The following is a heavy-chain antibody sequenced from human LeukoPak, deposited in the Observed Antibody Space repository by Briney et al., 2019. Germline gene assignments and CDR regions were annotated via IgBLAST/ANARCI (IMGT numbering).Heavy chain of an antibody. D-gene: IGHD2-21*01. Sequence: KTGGSLRLSCAASGFTFSDYYMSWIRQAPGKGLEWVSATSSSDDGTYHADSVRGRFTIYRDNFRNTLYLQMNRLRVEDAALYYCARAPVTSCRGAFCYPFDLWGQGVLVTVSS. CDR3: ARAPVTSCRGAFCYPFDL. CDR1: GFTFSDYY. J-gene: IGHJ4*02. CDR2: TSSSDDGT. V-gene: IGHV3-11*01.